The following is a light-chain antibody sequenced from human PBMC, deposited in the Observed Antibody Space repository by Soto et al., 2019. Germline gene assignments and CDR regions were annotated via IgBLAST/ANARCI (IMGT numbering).Light chain of an antibody. CDR3: QKCKVSPLT. V-gene: IGKV1-27*01. J-gene: IGKJ1*01. CDR1: QDIGNY. Sequence: LVTKTPAALSAGVGDRVPRTRLASQDIGNYLAWYQQKPGKVPKLLIYDASTLQSGVPSRFSGSGSGTDFTLTISSLQPEDVATYYCQKCKVSPLTFGQGTKVDIK. CDR2: DAS.